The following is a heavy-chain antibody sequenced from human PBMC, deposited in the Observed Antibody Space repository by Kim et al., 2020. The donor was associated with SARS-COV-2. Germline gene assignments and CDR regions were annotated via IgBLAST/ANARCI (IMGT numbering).Heavy chain of an antibody. CDR2: ISYDGSNK. CDR1: GLTFSSYA. J-gene: IGHJ4*02. D-gene: IGHD1-26*01. CDR3: ARISSGSYRGYFDY. V-gene: IGHV3-30-3*01. Sequence: GGSLRLSCAASGLTFSSYAMHWVRQAPGKGLEWVAVISYDGSNKYYADSVKGRFTISRDNSKNTLYLQMNSLRAEDTAVYYCARISSGSYRGYFDYWGQGTLVTVSS.